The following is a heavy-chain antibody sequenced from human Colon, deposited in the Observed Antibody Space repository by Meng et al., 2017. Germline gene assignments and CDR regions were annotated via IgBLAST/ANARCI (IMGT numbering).Heavy chain of an antibody. CDR2: ISYSGST. CDR3: ARDHGTSSWFYY. D-gene: IGHD6-13*01. Sequence: VKPSATPPLHCTLCVGSINSDPSYGACIRQPPGKGLYLIGTISYSGSTYFNPSIKSRVTISEDTSKTQFSLKLNSVTAADTAVYYCARDHGTSSWFYYWGQGTLVTVSS. V-gene: IGHV4-39*07. CDR1: VGSINSDPSY. J-gene: IGHJ4*02.